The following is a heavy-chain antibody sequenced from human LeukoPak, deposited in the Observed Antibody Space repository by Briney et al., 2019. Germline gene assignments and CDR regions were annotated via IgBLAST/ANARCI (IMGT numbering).Heavy chain of an antibody. Sequence: PSETLSLTCTVSGXSISSYYWSCIRQPPGKGLEWIVDIYYSGSTKYNASLKRRVTISVDTSKNQFSLKVSSVTAADTAVYYCARVGNGRSVDYWGQGTLVTVSS. J-gene: IGHJ4*02. CDR1: GXSISSYY. D-gene: IGHD7-27*01. V-gene: IGHV4-59*01. CDR2: IYYSGST. CDR3: ARVGNGRSVDY.